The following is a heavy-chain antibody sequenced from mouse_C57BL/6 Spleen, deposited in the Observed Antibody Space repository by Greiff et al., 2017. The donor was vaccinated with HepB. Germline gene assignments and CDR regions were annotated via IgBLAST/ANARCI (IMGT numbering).Heavy chain of an antibody. D-gene: IGHD1-1*01. V-gene: IGHV14-1*01. CDR1: GFNIKDYY. CDR2: IDPEDGDT. CDR3: TTDYGSSSWFAY. Sequence: EVQLQQSGAELVRPGASVRLSCTASGFNIKDYYMHWVKQRPEQGLEWIGRIDPEDGDTEYAPKFQGKATMTADTSSNTAYLQLSSLTSEDSAVYYCTTDYGSSSWFAYWGQGTLVTVSA. J-gene: IGHJ3*01.